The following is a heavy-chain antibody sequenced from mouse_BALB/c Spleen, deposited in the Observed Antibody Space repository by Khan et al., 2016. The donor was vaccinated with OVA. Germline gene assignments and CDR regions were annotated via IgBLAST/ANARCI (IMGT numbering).Heavy chain of an antibody. CDR1: GYSFTDYY. Sequence: VQLKQSGPELMKPGASVKISCKASGYSFTDYYIHWVKQSHGQSLEWIGYIDPFNGSTNFNQKFKGTATLTVDKSSGTAYMHLNSLTSEDSAVYYCTRLGTTGWFAYWGQGTLVTVSA. J-gene: IGHJ3*01. D-gene: IGHD2-13*01. V-gene: IGHV1S135*01. CDR3: TRLGTTGWFAY. CDR2: IDPFNGST.